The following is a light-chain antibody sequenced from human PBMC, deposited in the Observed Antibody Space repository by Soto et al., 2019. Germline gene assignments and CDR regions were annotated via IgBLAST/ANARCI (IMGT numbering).Light chain of an antibody. Sequence: VLTQSPATLFLSPGERATLXXRXXQSVSSYLAWYQQKPGQAPRLLIYDASNRATGIPARFSGSGSGTDFTLTIGSLEPEDFAVYYCQQRSNWPPGLTFGGGTKVDI. CDR3: QQRSNWPPGLT. CDR2: DAS. J-gene: IGKJ4*01. CDR1: QSVSSY. V-gene: IGKV3-11*01.